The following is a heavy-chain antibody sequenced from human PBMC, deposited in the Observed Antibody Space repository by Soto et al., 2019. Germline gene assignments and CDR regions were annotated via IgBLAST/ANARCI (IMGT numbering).Heavy chain of an antibody. J-gene: IGHJ5*02. CDR1: GFTFSSYG. CDR2: IWYDGSNK. CDR3: AREACSGGSCYWFDP. Sequence: GSLRLSCAASGFTFSSYGMHWVRQAPGKGLEWVAVIWYDGSNKYYADSVKGRFTISRDNSKNTLYLQMNSLRAEDTAVYYCAREACSGGSCYWFDPWGQGTLVTVSS. V-gene: IGHV3-33*01. D-gene: IGHD2-15*01.